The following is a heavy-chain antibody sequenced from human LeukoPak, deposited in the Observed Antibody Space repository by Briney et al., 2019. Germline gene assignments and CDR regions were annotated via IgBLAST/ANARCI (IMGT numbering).Heavy chain of an antibody. CDR2: IYSIGVT. CDR3: ARHGFRSFTQPFDF. J-gene: IGHJ4*02. Sequence: SKTLSLTCTVSGGSIINYYWSWIRQPPGKGLEWMGYIYSIGVTDYNLSLKSRVTISQDTSKNQFSLKVSSVTAADTAVYYCARHGFRSFTQPFDFWGQGTLVTVSS. D-gene: IGHD2-21*01. CDR1: GGSIINYY. V-gene: IGHV4-59*08.